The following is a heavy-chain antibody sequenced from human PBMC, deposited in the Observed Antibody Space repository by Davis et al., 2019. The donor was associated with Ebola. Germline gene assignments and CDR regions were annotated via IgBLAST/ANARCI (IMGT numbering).Heavy chain of an antibody. CDR1: GYTFTTYD. D-gene: IGHD3-9*01. CDR2: MNPNSENT. CDR3: ARGGYFDWLTRWHYYGMDV. J-gene: IGHJ6*02. Sequence: AASVKVSCKASGYTFTTYDIHWVRLATGQGPEWTGWMNPNSENTGYAQKFQGRVTMTRSTSISTAYMELSSLRSEDTAVYYCARGGYFDWLTRWHYYGMDVWGQGTTVTVSS. V-gene: IGHV1-8*01.